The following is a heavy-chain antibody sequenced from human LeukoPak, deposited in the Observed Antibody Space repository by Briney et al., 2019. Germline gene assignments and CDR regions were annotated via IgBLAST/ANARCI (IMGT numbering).Heavy chain of an antibody. V-gene: IGHV4-39*07. D-gene: IGHD1-26*01. CDR2: IYYSGST. J-gene: IGHJ4*02. CDR3: ARDHRSGPWELYYFDY. Sequence: SETLSLTCTVSGGSISSSSYYWGWIRQPPGKGLEWIGSIYYSGSTYYNPSLKSRVTISVDTSKNQFSLKLSSVTAADTAVYYCARDHRSGPWELYYFDYWGQGTLVTVSS. CDR1: GGSISSSSYY.